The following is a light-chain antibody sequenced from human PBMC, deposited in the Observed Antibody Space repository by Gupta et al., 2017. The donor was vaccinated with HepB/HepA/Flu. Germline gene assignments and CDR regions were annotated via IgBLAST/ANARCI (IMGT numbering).Light chain of an antibody. Sequence: QSALTQAASVSGSPGPSITISCTGTSSDLGAYNYVSWYQQPPDKAPKLMIYDVSSRPAGVANRLSGSKAGNTASLIISGLQEEDEADYYGCSYTSSSTLVFGGGTKRTVL. CDR2: DVS. CDR1: SSDLGAYNY. V-gene: IGLV2-14*03. CDR3: CSYTSSSTLV. J-gene: IGLJ3*02.